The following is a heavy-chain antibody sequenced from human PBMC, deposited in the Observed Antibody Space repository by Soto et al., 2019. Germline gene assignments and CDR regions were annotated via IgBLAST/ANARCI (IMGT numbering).Heavy chain of an antibody. J-gene: IGHJ6*02. CDR2: IYNTGST. Sequence: GSLRLSCAASTFTVSSNYMNWVRQPPGKGLEWVSVIYNTGSTYYADSVKGRFTISRDNSKNTVYLQMNSLRAEDTAVYYCAKETPGTGPYYYYYAMDVWGQGTTVTVSS. V-gene: IGHV3-53*01. CDR1: TFTVSSNY. CDR3: AKETPGTGPYYYYYAMDV. D-gene: IGHD3-10*01.